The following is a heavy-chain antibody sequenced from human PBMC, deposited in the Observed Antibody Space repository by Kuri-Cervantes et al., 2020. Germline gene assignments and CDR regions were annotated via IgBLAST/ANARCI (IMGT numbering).Heavy chain of an antibody. Sequence: ASLQISCKAAVYTFTSNAMNWVRQAPRQGLEGMGWINTKTGKQTYAEGFTGRFVFSLDTSVSTAYLQISSLKAEDTAVYYCARVRGYSGYVDYWGQGTLVTVSS. J-gene: IGHJ4*02. V-gene: IGHV7-4-1*02. D-gene: IGHD5-12*01. CDR1: VYTFTSNA. CDR2: INTKTGKQ. CDR3: ARVRGYSGYVDY.